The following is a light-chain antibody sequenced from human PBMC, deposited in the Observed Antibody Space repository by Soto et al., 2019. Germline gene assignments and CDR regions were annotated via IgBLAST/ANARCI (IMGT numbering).Light chain of an antibody. CDR1: QGISSY. J-gene: IGKJ2*01. Sequence: AIRMTQSPSSFSASTGDRVTITCRASQGISSYLAWYQQKPGKAPKLLIYAASTLQSGVPSRFSGSGSGTDFTLTISCLQSEDFATYYCRQYYTHPRTFGQGTKLEIK. CDR2: AAS. V-gene: IGKV1-8*01. CDR3: RQYYTHPRT.